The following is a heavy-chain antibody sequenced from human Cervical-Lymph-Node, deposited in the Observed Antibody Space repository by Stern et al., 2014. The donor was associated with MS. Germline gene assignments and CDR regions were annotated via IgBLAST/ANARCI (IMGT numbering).Heavy chain of an antibody. CDR3: ARSSSPSPYYYYGMDV. J-gene: IGHJ6*02. Sequence: VQLVESGGGVVQPGRSLRLSCAASGFTFSSYGMHWVRQAPGKGLEWAAGIWYDGSNNYYADSVKGRFTISRDNSKNTLYLQMNSLRAEDTAVYYCARSSSPSPYYYYGMDVWGQGTTVTVSS. D-gene: IGHD6-13*01. CDR2: IWYDGSNN. CDR1: GFTFSSYG. V-gene: IGHV3-33*01.